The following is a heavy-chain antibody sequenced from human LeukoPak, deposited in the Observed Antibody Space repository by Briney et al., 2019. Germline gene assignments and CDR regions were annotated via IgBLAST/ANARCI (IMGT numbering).Heavy chain of an antibody. D-gene: IGHD6-19*01. CDR1: GYTFTSYD. Sequence: ASVKVSCKASGYTFTSYDINWVRQATGQGLEWMGWISAYNGNTNYAQKLQGRVTMTTDTSTSTAYMELRSLRSDDTAVYYCARDRIAVAGSPAGYWGQGTLVTVSS. J-gene: IGHJ4*02. CDR3: ARDRIAVAGSPAGY. V-gene: IGHV1-18*01. CDR2: ISAYNGNT.